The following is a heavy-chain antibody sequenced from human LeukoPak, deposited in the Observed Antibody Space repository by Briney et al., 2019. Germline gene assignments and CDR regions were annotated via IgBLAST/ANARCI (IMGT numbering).Heavy chain of an antibody. CDR1: GYSFTSYW. V-gene: IGHV5-51*01. CDR3: ARAQEGYQLLYMGYYFDY. Sequence: GESLQISCKGSGYSFTSYWIGWVRQMPGKGLEWMGIIYPVDSDTRYSPSFQGQVTISADKSISTAYLQWSSLKASDTAMYYCARAQEGYQLLYMGYYFDYWGQGTLVTVSS. CDR2: IYPVDSDT. J-gene: IGHJ4*02. D-gene: IGHD2-2*02.